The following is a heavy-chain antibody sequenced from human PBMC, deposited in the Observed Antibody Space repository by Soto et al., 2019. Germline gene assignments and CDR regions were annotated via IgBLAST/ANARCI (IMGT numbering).Heavy chain of an antibody. D-gene: IGHD3-22*01. CDR2: IYYSGST. V-gene: IGHV4-59*01. Sequence: SETLSLTCTVSGGSISSYYWNWIRQPPGKGLEWIGYIYYSGSTKYNPSLNSRVTISVDTSKNQFSLKLSSVTAADTAVYYCARTDYYDSSGYVRFWGQGTLVTVSS. J-gene: IGHJ4*02. CDR1: GGSISSYY. CDR3: ARTDYYDSSGYVRF.